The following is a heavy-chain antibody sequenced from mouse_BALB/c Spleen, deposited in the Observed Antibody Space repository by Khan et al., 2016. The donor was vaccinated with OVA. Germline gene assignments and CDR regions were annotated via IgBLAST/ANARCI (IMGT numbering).Heavy chain of an antibody. V-gene: IGHV7-3*02. J-gene: IGHJ4*01. D-gene: IGHD4-1*01. CDR2: IRNNANGYTT. CDR1: GFTFTDYY. CDR3: ASFWGYAMDY. Sequence: EVELVESGGGLVQPGGSLRLSCATSGFTFTDYYMSWVRQPPGKALEWLGFIRNNANGYTTEYSATVKGRFTISRDNSQSILYLPMNSLRAEDMAPYYCASFWGYAMDYWGQGTSVTVSS.